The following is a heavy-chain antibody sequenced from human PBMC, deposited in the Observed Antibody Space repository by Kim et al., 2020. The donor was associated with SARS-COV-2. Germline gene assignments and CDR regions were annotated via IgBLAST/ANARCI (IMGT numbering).Heavy chain of an antibody. CDR3: AKHYMGSGTINNGIDV. V-gene: IGHV4-39*01. Sequence: SETLSLTCTVSGGSINNRNFYWGWVRQPPGKGPEWIGTVYYNGGTYYNTSLKSRVTISVDTSENQFSLKLNSVTVADTAMYFCAKHYMGSGTINNGIDVWGQGTTVTVSS. J-gene: IGHJ6*02. CDR2: VYYNGGT. D-gene: IGHD3-3*01. CDR1: GGSINNRNFY.